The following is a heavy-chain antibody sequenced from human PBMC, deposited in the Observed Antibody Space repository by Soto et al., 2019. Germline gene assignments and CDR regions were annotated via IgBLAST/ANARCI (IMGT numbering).Heavy chain of an antibody. CDR2: ISADNGNT. Sequence: ASVEVSCKASSYTFTSYGVSWVRQAPGQGLEWMGWISADNGNTIYAQTLQGRDTMTTDTSTNTAYLELRSLGFEDTAVYYRARDVLVFPIGVTFDYWGQGSRVTVSS. CDR1: SYTFTSYG. D-gene: IGHD2-21*01. CDR3: ARDVLVFPIGVTFDY. J-gene: IGHJ4*02. V-gene: IGHV1-18*01.